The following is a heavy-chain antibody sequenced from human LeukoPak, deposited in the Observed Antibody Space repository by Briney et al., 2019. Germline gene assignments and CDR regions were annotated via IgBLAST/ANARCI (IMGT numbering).Heavy chain of an antibody. CDR3: ARDYLAAPAY. CDR1: GYTFSSYG. Sequence: ASVRVSCKASGYTFSSYGINWVRQAPGQGLEWMGWISPLSGNTDYAQNFQGRVTMTTDTSSSTAYMELRSLRSDDTAIYYCARDYLAAPAYWGQGTLVTFSS. V-gene: IGHV1-18*01. D-gene: IGHD6-6*01. J-gene: IGHJ4*02. CDR2: ISPLSGNT.